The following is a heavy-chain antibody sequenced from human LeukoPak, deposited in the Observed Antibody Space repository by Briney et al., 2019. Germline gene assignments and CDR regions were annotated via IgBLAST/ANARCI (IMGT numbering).Heavy chain of an antibody. CDR3: ATFXXXGXGSXXDY. CDR2: IIPIFGTA. J-gene: IGHJ4*02. V-gene: IGHV1-69*05. D-gene: IGHD3-10*01. CDR1: GGTFSSYA. Sequence: SVKVSCKASGGTFSSYAISWVRQAPGQGLEWIGGIIPIFGTANYAQKFQGRVTITTDESTSTAYMELSRLRSEDTAVYYCATFXXXGXGSXXDYWXQGTLVTVSS.